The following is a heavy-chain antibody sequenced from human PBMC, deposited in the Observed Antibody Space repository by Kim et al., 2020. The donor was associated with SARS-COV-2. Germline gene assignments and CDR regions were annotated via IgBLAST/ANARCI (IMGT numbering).Heavy chain of an antibody. CDR2: IKQDGSEK. J-gene: IGHJ4*02. D-gene: IGHD4-17*01. Sequence: GGSLRLSCAASGFTFSSYWMSWVRQAPGKGLEWVANIKQDGSEKYYVDSVKGRFTISRDNAKNSLYLQMNSLRAEDTAVYYCARDGALLTTVTPSFDYWGQGTLVTVSS. CDR3: ARDGALLTTVTPSFDY. CDR1: GFTFSSYW. V-gene: IGHV3-7*03.